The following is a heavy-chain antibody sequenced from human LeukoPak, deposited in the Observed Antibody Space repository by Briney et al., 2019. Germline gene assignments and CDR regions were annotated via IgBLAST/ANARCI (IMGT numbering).Heavy chain of an antibody. V-gene: IGHV3-30*18. J-gene: IGHJ4*02. CDR2: ISSDGSKK. Sequence: GGSLRLSCAASGFTFSTFVMHWVRQAPGKGLEWVAVISSDGSKKDSADSVKGRFTISRDNSKNTLYLQMDSLRAEDTAVYYCTKNAYSGCRGGSLDCWGQGTLVTVSS. CDR3: TKNAYSGCRGGSLDC. CDR1: GFTFSTFV. D-gene: IGHD6-19*01.